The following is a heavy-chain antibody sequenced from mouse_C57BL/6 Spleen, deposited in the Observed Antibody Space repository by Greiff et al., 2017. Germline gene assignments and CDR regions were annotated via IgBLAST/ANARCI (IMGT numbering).Heavy chain of an antibody. J-gene: IGHJ3*01. CDR1: GYTFTDYY. D-gene: IGHD2-1*01. V-gene: IGHV1-26*01. CDR3: ARHYYGNYGWFAY. Sequence: EVQLQQSGPELVKPGASVKISCKASGYTFTDYYMNWVKQSHGKSLEWIGDINPNNGGTSYNQKFKGKATLTVDKSSSPAYMELRSLTSEDSAVYYCARHYYGNYGWFAYWGQGTLVTVSA. CDR2: INPNNGGT.